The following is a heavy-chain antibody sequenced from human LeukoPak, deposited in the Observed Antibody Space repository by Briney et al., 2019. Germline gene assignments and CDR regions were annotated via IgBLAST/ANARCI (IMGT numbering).Heavy chain of an antibody. D-gene: IGHD6-6*01. J-gene: IGHJ6*03. CDR1: GFTFSSYA. Sequence: PGRSLRLSCAASGFTFSSYAMSWVRQAPGKGLEWVSAISGSGGSTYYADSVKGRFTISRDNSKNTLYLQMNSLRAEDTAVYYCARVSASSSSFRYYYYYMDVWGKGTTVTVSS. V-gene: IGHV3-23*01. CDR2: ISGSGGST. CDR3: ARVSASSSSFRYYYYYMDV.